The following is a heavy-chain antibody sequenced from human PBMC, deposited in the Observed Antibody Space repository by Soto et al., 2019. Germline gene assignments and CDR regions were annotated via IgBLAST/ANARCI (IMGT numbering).Heavy chain of an antibody. CDR1: GMNFGGYW. V-gene: IGHV3-74*01. CDR2: INTDGTST. CDR3: ATLSAPVDF. D-gene: IGHD6-6*01. J-gene: IGHJ4*02. Sequence: EGSLRLSCEASGMNFGGYWMHWVLQAPGKGLVWVSEINTDGTSTNYADALKGRFTIPRDNARDTLYLQMNSLSVEDTAVYYCATLSAPVDFWGQGTLVTVSS.